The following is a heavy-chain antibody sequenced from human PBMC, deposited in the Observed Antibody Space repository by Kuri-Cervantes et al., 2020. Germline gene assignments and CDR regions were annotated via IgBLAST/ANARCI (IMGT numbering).Heavy chain of an antibody. CDR1: GYTFTSYG. D-gene: IGHD3-22*01. CDR3: ARGGSGYYWVFDY. Sequence: ASVKVSCKASGYTFTSYGISWVRQAPGQGLEWMGWISAYNGNTNYAQKFQGRVTITTDESTSTAYMELSSLRSEDTAVYYCARGGSGYYWVFDYWGQGTLVTVSS. CDR2: ISAYNGNT. V-gene: IGHV1-18*01. J-gene: IGHJ4*02.